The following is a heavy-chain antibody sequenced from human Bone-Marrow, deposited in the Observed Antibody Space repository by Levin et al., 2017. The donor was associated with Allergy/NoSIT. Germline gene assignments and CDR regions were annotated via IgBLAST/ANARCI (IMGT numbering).Heavy chain of an antibody. Sequence: PGESLKISCKASGYTFTGYYMHWVRQAPGQGLEWMGWINPNSGGTNYAQKFQGRVTMTRDTSISTAYMELSRLRSDDTAVYYCARGGWELKGYYYYGMDVWGQGTTVTVSS. D-gene: IGHD1-26*01. CDR3: ARGGWELKGYYYYGMDV. CDR2: INPNSGGT. V-gene: IGHV1-2*02. J-gene: IGHJ6*02. CDR1: GYTFTGYY.